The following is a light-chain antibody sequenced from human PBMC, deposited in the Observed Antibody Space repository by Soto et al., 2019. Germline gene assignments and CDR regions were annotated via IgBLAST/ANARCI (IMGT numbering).Light chain of an antibody. CDR1: QSVGGS. V-gene: IGKV3-15*01. J-gene: IGKJ5*01. CDR3: QQSNDWRSIT. Sequence: EIVMTQSPATLSVSPGERATLSCRASQSVGGSLAWYQQRPGQSPRLLIFDASTRATGIPARFSGSGSGTEFTLSISSLQSEDFAVYYCQQSNDWRSITFGQGTRLEIK. CDR2: DAS.